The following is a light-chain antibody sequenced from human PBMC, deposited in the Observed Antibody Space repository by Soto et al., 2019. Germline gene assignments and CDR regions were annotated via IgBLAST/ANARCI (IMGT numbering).Light chain of an antibody. J-gene: IGKJ1*01. CDR1: QSVSSY. CDR3: QQYNNWPRT. Sequence: EIVLTQSPATLSVSPGERATLSCRASQSVSSYLAWYQQKPGQAPRLLIYDASNRATGIPARFSGSGSGTEFTLTISSLQSEDFAVYYCQQYNNWPRTFGQGTKMDIK. CDR2: DAS. V-gene: IGKV3-15*01.